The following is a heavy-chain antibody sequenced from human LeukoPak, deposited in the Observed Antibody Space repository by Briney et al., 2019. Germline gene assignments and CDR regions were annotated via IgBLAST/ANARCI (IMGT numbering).Heavy chain of an antibody. Sequence: ASVKVSCKASGYTFTSYGISWVRQAPGQGLEWMGWISAYNGNTNYAQKLQGRVTMTTDTSTSTAYMELRSLRSDDTAVYYCARGARYDFWSGYHSSENWFDPWGQGTLVTVSS. D-gene: IGHD3-3*01. CDR1: GYTFTSYG. J-gene: IGHJ5*02. V-gene: IGHV1-18*01. CDR2: ISAYNGNT. CDR3: ARGARYDFWSGYHSSENWFDP.